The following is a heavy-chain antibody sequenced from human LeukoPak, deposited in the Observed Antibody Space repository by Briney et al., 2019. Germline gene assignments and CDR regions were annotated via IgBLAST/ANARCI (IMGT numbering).Heavy chain of an antibody. CDR1: GFTFSSYA. Sequence: PGGSLRLSCAASGFTFSSYAMSWVRQAPGKGLEWVSAISGSGGSTYYADSVKGRFTISRDNSKNTLYLPMNSLRAEDTAVYYCGAVAGRDYYYYYYMDVWGKGTTVTVSS. CDR3: GAVAGRDYYYYYYMDV. J-gene: IGHJ6*03. D-gene: IGHD6-19*01. V-gene: IGHV3-23*01. CDR2: ISGSGGST.